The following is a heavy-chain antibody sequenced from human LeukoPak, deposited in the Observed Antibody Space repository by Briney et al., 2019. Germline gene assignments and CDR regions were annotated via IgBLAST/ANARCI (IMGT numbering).Heavy chain of an antibody. V-gene: IGHV3-48*04. CDR3: ARDRKWELPDY. CDR2: ISSSSSTI. Sequence: PGGSLRVSCAASGFTFSSYSMNWVRQAPGKGLEWVSYISSSSSTIYYADSVKGRFTISRDNAKNSLYLQMNSLRAEDTAVYYCARDRKWELPDYWGQGTLVTVSS. J-gene: IGHJ4*02. D-gene: IGHD1-26*01. CDR1: GFTFSSYS.